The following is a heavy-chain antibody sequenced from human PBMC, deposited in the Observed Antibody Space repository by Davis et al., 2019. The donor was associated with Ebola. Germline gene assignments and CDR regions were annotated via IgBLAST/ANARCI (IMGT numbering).Heavy chain of an antibody. CDR2: IYDSGRT. CDR1: DGSISSHY. J-gene: IGHJ4*02. D-gene: IGHD3-10*01. V-gene: IGHV4-59*11. Sequence: PSETLSLTCTFSDGSISSHYWNWIRQPPGKGLEWVGIIYDSGRTHYNPSLKSRVTISEDTSKNQFSLKLTSVTAADTAMYYCSERGSSVWGQGTLVTVSS. CDR3: SERGSSV.